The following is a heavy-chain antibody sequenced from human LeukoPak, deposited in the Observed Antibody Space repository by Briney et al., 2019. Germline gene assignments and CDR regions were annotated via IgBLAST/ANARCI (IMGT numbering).Heavy chain of an antibody. CDR2: IWYDGSNK. V-gene: IGHV3-33*01. D-gene: IGHD6-19*01. CDR3: ARAGSGWYEIDS. Sequence: GGSLRLSCAASGFTFSSYGMHWVRQAPGKGLEWVAVIWYDGSNKYYADSVKGRFTISRDISKNTLYLQMNSLRAEDTALYYCARAGSGWYEIDSWGQGTLVTVSS. CDR1: GFTFSSYG. J-gene: IGHJ4*02.